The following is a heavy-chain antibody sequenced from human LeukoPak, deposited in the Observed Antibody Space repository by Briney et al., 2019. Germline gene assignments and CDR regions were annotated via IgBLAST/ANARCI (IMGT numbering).Heavy chain of an antibody. Sequence: SETLSLTCTVSGGSISTYYWSWMRQPPGRGLEWIGYIYYSGSTNHNPSLQSRVTISVDTSKNQFSLKLNSVTAADTAVYCCARGGVPGGFYGSFDYWGQGTLVSVSS. D-gene: IGHD3-3*01. CDR3: ARGGVPGGFYGSFDY. V-gene: IGHV4-59*01. J-gene: IGHJ4*02. CDR2: IYYSGST. CDR1: GGSISTYY.